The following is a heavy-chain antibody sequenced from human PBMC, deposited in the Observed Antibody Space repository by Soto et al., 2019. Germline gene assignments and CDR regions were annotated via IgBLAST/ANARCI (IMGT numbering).Heavy chain of an antibody. CDR2: IIPLFGTA. V-gene: IGHV1-69*01. CDR1: GGTFSSYV. D-gene: IGHD2-21*02. CDR3: VLSSYCGGDCYSGGSY. J-gene: IGHJ4*02. Sequence: QVQLVQSGAEVKRPGSSVKVSCKPSGGTFSSYVFSWVRQAPGQGLEWMGGIIPLFGTANYAQKFQGRVTITADDPTSTAYMELTSLRSEDTAVYFCVLSSYCGGDCYSGGSYRGQGTLVTVSS.